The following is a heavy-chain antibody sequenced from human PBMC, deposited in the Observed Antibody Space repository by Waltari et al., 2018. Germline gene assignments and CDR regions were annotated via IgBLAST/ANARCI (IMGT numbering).Heavy chain of an antibody. CDR1: GGSFSGYY. CDR2: INHSGST. Sequence: QVQLQQWGAGLLKPSETLSLTCAVYGGSFSGYYWSWIRQPPGKGLEWIGEINHSGSTNSNPSRKSRVTISVDTSKNQFSLKLSSVTAADTAVYYCARPAGPNWFDPWGQGTLVTVSS. CDR3: ARPAGPNWFDP. V-gene: IGHV4-34*01. D-gene: IGHD6-25*01. J-gene: IGHJ5*02.